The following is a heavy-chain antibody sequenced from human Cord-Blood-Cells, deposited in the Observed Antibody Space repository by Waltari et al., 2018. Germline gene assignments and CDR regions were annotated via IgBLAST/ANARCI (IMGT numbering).Heavy chain of an antibody. CDR3: ARDQFGEYSSDY. CDR2: ISSSSSYI. D-gene: IGHD6-6*01. J-gene: IGHJ4*02. CDR1: GVTFSRLS. Sequence: EVQLVESGGGLVKPGGSLRLACADSGVTFSRLSMTSVREAPGKGLECVSSISSSSSYIYYADSVKGRFTISRDNAKNSLYLQMNSLRAEDTAVYYCARDQFGEYSSDYWGQGTLVTVSS. V-gene: IGHV3-21*01.